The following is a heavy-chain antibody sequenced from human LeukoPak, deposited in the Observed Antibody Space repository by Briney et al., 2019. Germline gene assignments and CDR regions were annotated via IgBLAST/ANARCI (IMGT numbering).Heavy chain of an antibody. CDR3: ASTKIVGYCSGGSCLRNWFDP. CDR1: GGSISSSSYC. J-gene: IGHJ5*02. Sequence: SETLSLTCTVSGGSISSSSYCWGWIRQPPGKGLEWIGSIYYSGSTYYNPSLKSRVTISVDTSKNQFSLKLSSVTAADTAVYYCASTKIVGYCSGGSCLRNWFDPWGQGTLVTVSS. V-gene: IGHV4-39*01. CDR2: IYYSGST. D-gene: IGHD2-15*01.